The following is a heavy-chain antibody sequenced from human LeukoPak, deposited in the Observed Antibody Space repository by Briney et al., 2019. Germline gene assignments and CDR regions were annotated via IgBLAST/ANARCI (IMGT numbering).Heavy chain of an antibody. CDR1: GGSISSYY. CDR2: IYYSGST. CDR3: SSSGWYS. J-gene: IGHJ4*02. D-gene: IGHD6-19*01. V-gene: IGHV4-59*05. Sequence: PSETLSLTCIVSGGSISSYYWSWIRQPPGKGLEWIGSIYYSGSTYYNPSLKSRVTISVDTSKNQFSLKLSSVTAADTAVYYCSSSGWYSWGQGTLVTVSS.